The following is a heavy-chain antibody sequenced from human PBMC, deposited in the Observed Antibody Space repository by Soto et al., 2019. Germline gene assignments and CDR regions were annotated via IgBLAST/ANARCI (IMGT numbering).Heavy chain of an antibody. Sequence: EVQLVESGGGLVQPGGSLRLSCAASGFTFTNAWMAWVRQAPGKGLEWVGRVKSKTDGGTANYAAPVKGRFAISRDDSKNTLSLEMNSLKTEDTAVYYCATARGTYGAEYFQHWGPGALVTVSS. D-gene: IGHD4-17*01. CDR3: ATARGTYGAEYFQH. CDR2: VKSKTDGGTA. V-gene: IGHV3-15*01. J-gene: IGHJ1*01. CDR1: GFTFTNAW.